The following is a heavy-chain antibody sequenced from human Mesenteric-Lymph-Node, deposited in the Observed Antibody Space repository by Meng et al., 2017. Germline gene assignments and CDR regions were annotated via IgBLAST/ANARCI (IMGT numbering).Heavy chain of an antibody. CDR3: GGLGDRD. D-gene: IGHD3-16*01. V-gene: IGHV3-23*01. CDR1: RFGFSASH. J-gene: IGHJ4*02. CDR2: MVGPGTTT. Sequence: GESLKISYAASRFGFSASHMNWLRQAPGQGLEWVAPMVGPGTTTYYADSVKARFTISRDNAKNTLYLEMNNLRGEDTAVYYCGGLGDRDWGQGTLVTVSS.